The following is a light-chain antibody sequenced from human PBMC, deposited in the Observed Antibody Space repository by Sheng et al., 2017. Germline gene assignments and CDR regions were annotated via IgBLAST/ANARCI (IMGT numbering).Light chain of an antibody. CDR1: QSVSNY. Sequence: IVLTQSPATLSLSPGERATLSCRASQSVSNYLAWFQQKPGQPPRLLIYDASNRATGVPARFSGSGSGTDFTLTISSLEPQDSAVYYCQQRVGSFTFGQGTKLEI. CDR3: QQRVGSFT. J-gene: IGKJ2*01. V-gene: IGKV3-11*01. CDR2: DAS.